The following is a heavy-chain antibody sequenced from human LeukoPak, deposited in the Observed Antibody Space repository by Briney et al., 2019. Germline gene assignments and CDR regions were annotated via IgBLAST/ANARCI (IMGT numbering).Heavy chain of an antibody. J-gene: IGHJ6*04. CDR2: ISGSGGST. V-gene: IGHV3-23*01. CDR1: GFTFSSHG. Sequence: PGGSLRLSCAASGFTFSSHGMSWVRQAPGKGLEWVSAISGSGGSTYYADSVKGRFTISRDNSKNTLYLQMNSLRAEDTAVYYCAKALVVPAEPMDVWGKGTTVTISS. CDR3: AKALVVPAEPMDV. D-gene: IGHD2-2*01.